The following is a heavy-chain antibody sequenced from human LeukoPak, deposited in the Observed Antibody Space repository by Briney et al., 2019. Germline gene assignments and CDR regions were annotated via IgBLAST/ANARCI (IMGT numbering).Heavy chain of an antibody. CDR3: VRDSRPGGAMGLYHNFDF. V-gene: IGHV3-7*01. D-gene: IGHD3-16*01. Sequence: PGGSLRLSCAASGFKLSDFWMTWVRQTPGKGLEWVANIKEDGSEEYHVDSVKGRFTISRDNTKSSLFLQMNSLRGDDTAVYYCVRDSRPGGAMGLYHNFDFWGQGTLVTVSS. J-gene: IGHJ4*02. CDR2: IKEDGSEE. CDR1: GFKLSDFW.